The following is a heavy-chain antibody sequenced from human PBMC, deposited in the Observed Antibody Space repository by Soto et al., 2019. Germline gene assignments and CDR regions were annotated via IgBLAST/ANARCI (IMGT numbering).Heavy chain of an antibody. D-gene: IGHD6-19*01. CDR2: IGTSSSIT. V-gene: IGHV3-23*01. Sequence: VQLLESGGGLVQGGGSLRLSCAASGFHFAAYAMSWVRQAPGKGLEWVSSIGTSSSITYYPDSLKGRFTISRDNSKNTLYLQMNSLRAEDTAVYYCAKDLPGSGWSFDYWGQGTLVTVSS. J-gene: IGHJ4*02. CDR3: AKDLPGSGWSFDY. CDR1: GFHFAAYA.